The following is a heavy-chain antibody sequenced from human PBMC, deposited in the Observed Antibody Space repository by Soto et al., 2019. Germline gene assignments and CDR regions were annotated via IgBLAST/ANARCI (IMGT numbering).Heavy chain of an antibody. D-gene: IGHD6-13*01. CDR1: GGTFSSYA. V-gene: IGHV1-69*13. J-gene: IGHJ6*02. CDR3: GRGTEVSSRETWGLDV. Sequence: SVKVSCKASGGTFSSYAINWVRQAPGQGLEWMGGIIPIFGTANYAQKFQGRVTITADESTSTAYMELSSLRSEDTAVYYCGRGTEVSSRETWGLDVWGQGTTVTVSS. CDR2: IIPIFGTA.